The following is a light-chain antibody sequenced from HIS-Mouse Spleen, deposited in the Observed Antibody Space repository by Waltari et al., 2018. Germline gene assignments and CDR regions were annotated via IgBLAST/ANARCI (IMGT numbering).Light chain of an antibody. CDR2: EDS. CDR3: YSTDSSGNHRV. V-gene: IGLV3-10*01. Sequence: SYELTQPPPVSVSPGQTARITCSGHALHKKYYYWYQQKPGQAPVLVIYEDSKRPSGIPERFSGSSSGTMATLTISGAQVEDEADYYCYSTDSSGNHRVFGGGTKLTVL. CDR1: ALHKKY. J-gene: IGLJ2*01.